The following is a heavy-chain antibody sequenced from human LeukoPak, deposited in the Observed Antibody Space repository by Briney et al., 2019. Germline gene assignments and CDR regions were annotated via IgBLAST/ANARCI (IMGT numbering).Heavy chain of an antibody. CDR1: GFSFCKYV. D-gene: IGHD2-21*01. CDR3: AKDVHRDYYRYCDY. V-gene: IGHV3-23*01. J-gene: IGHJ4*02. CDR2: ISASGQII. Sequence: GSPRLSCTASGFSFCKYVMSWVRPGPREGVQWGATISASGQIIRYADSVEGRFTISRDNSKNTLYLQMNSLRAEDTALYYCAKDVHRDYYRYCDYWGQGTLVTVSS.